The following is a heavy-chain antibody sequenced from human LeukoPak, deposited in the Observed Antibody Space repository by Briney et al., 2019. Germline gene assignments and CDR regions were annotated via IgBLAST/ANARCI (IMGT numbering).Heavy chain of an antibody. D-gene: IGHD2-21*01. V-gene: IGHV1-69*13. CDR2: IIPIFGTA. Sequence: SVKVSCKTSGGTFSSYAISWVRQAPGQGLEWMGGIIPIFGTANYAQKFQGRVTITADESTSTAYMELSSLRSEDTAVKYSARDDLPSFCGGYCYFYYYYMEYWGKGATVTVSS. J-gene: IGHJ6*03. CDR3: ARDDLPSFCGGYCYFYYYYMEY. CDR1: GGTFSSYA.